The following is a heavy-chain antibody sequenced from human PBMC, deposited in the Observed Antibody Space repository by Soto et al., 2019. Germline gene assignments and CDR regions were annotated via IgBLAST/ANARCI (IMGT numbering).Heavy chain of an antibody. V-gene: IGHV3-30-3*01. CDR1: GFTFSSYA. CDR3: ARYMESRSPTHDPYDFWSGPYYYYYYGMDV. D-gene: IGHD3-3*01. CDR2: ISYDGSNK. Sequence: QVQLVESGGGVVQPGRSLRLSCAASGFTFSSYAMHWVRQAPGKGLEWVAVISYDGSNKYYADSVKGRFTISRDNSKKTLDLQMNSLRAEATAVYYCARYMESRSPTHDPYDFWSGPYYYYYYGMDVWGQGTTVTVSS. J-gene: IGHJ6*02.